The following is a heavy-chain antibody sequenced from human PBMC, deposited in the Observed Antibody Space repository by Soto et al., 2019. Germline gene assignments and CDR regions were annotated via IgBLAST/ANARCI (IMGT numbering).Heavy chain of an antibody. V-gene: IGHV1-8*01. D-gene: IGHD3-3*01. CDR1: GYTFTSYD. J-gene: IGHJ6*02. Sequence: ATVKVSCKASGYTFTSYDINWVRQATGQGLEWMGWMNPNSGNTGYAQKFQGRVTMTRNTSIGTAYMELSSLRSEDTAVYYCARGGTGYYDFWSGYYFPRYYYYGMDVWGQGTTVTVSS. CDR2: MNPNSGNT. CDR3: ARGGTGYYDFWSGYYFPRYYYYGMDV.